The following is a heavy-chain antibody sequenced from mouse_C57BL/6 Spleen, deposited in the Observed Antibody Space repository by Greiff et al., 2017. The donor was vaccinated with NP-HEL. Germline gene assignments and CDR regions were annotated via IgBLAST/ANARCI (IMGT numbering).Heavy chain of an antibody. CDR3: ARSYYGSSPAWFAY. D-gene: IGHD1-1*01. CDR1: GFTFSSYT. V-gene: IGHV5-9*01. CDR2: ISGGGGNT. Sequence: EVKLMESGGGLVKPGGSLKLSCAASGFTFSSYTMSWVRQTPEKRLEWVATISGGGGNTYYPDSVKGRFTISRDNAKNTLYLQMSSLRSEDTALYYGARSYYGSSPAWFAYWGQGTLVTVSA. J-gene: IGHJ3*01.